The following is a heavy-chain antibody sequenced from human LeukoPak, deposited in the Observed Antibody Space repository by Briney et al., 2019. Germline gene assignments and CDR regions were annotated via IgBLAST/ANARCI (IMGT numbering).Heavy chain of an antibody. J-gene: IGHJ4*02. V-gene: IGHV4-34*01. CDR1: GGSFSGYY. CDR2: INHSGNT. Sequence: SETLSLTCAVYGGSFSGYYWSWIRQPPGKGLEWIGEINHSGNTNYNPSLKSRVTISVDTSKNQFSLKLSSVTAADTAVHYCARGQKYTSGYTVTELGSRYFDYWGQGTLVTVSS. D-gene: IGHD5-18*01. CDR3: ARGQKYTSGYTVTELGSRYFDY.